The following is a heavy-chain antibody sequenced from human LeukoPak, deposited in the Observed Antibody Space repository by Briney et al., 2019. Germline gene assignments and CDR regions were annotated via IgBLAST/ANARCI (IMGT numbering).Heavy chain of an antibody. V-gene: IGHV4-4*07. D-gene: IGHD3-10*01. Sequence: PSETLSLTCTVSGGSISSYYWSWIRQPAGKGLEWIGRIYTSGSTNYNPSLKSRVTISVDTSKNQFSLKLSSVTAADTAVYYCAREATDYYGSGSYYSGNWFDPWGQGTLVTVSS. CDR1: GGSISSYY. CDR3: AREATDYYGSGSYYSGNWFDP. CDR2: IYTSGST. J-gene: IGHJ5*02.